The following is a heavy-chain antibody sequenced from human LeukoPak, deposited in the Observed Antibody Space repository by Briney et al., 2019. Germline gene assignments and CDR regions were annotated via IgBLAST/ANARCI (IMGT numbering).Heavy chain of an antibody. CDR2: TYYRSKWYN. V-gene: IGHV6-1*01. CDR3: ARETHSSSYPPGYYFDY. D-gene: IGHD6-13*01. J-gene: IGHJ4*02. Sequence: SQTLSLTCAISGDSVSSNSAAWNWIRQSPSRGLEWLGRTYYRSKWYNDYTVSVKSRITINPDTSKNQFSLQLNSVTPEDTAVYYCARETHSSSYPPGYYFDYWGQGTLVTVSS. CDR1: GDSVSSNSAA.